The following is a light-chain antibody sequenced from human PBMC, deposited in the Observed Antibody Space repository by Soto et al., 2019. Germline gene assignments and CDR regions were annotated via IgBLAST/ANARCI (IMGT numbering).Light chain of an antibody. CDR2: KAS. J-gene: IGKJ1*01. V-gene: IGKV1-5*03. CDR1: QSISAW. CDR3: QQYNDYSWT. Sequence: DIQMTQSPSTLSASVGDRCSINCRASQSISAWLAWYQQKPGKAPRLLIYKASTLEIGVPSRFSGSGSGAEFTLTISSLQPDDVATYYCQQYNDYSWTFGQGTKVDIK.